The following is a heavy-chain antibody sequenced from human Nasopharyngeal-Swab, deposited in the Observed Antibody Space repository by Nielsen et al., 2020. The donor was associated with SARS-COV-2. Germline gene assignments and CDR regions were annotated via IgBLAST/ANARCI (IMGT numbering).Heavy chain of an antibody. CDR2: FDPEGGET. CDR3: AVGKVRGVISWFDP. Sequence: WVRQAPGQGLEWMGGFDPEGGETIYAQKFQGRVTMTEDTSTDTAYMELSSLRSEDTAVYYCAVGKVRGVISWFDPWGQGTLVTVSS. V-gene: IGHV1-24*01. J-gene: IGHJ5*02. D-gene: IGHD3-10*01.